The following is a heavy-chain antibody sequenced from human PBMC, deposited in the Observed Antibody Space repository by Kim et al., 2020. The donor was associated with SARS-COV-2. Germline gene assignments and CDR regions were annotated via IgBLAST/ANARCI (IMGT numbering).Heavy chain of an antibody. D-gene: IGHD6-13*01. CDR3: ARDTPAGYYYYYGMDV. CDR2: IIPIFGTA. Sequence: SVKVSCKASGGTFSSYAISWVRQAPGQGLEWMGGIIPIFGTANYAQKFQGRVTITADESTSTAYMELSSLRSEDTAVYYCARDTPAGYYYYYGMDVWGQGTTVTVSS. J-gene: IGHJ6*02. CDR1: GGTFSSYA. V-gene: IGHV1-69*13.